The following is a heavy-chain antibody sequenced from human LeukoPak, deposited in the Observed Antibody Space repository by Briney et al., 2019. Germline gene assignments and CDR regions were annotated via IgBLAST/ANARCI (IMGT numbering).Heavy chain of an antibody. J-gene: IGHJ6*03. D-gene: IGHD2-15*01. Sequence: GGSLRLSCAASGFTFTTYDMHWVCQATGKGLEWVSAIGTTGDTYYPGSVKGRFTISRENAKNSLYLQMNSLRAGDTAVYYCARDRGGGHMDVWGKGTTVTVSS. CDR3: ARDRGGGHMDV. CDR2: IGTTGDT. V-gene: IGHV3-13*01. CDR1: GFTFTTYD.